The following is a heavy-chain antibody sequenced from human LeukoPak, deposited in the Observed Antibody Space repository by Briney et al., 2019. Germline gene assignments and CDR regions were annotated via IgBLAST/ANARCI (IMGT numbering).Heavy chain of an antibody. CDR1: GFTFSSYG. D-gene: IGHD6-13*01. V-gene: IGHV3-30*18. CDR3: AKDRDIAAAGTSLDP. J-gene: IGHJ5*02. CDR2: ISYDGSNK. Sequence: PGGSLRLSCAASGFTFSSYGMHWVRQAPGKGLEWVAVISYDGSNKYYADSVKGRFTISRDNSKNTLYLQMNSLRAEDMAVYYCAKDRDIAAAGTSLDPWGQGTLVTVSS.